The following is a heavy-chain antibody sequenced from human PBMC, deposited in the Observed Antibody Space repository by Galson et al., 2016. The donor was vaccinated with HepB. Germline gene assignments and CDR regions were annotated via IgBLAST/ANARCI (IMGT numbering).Heavy chain of an antibody. V-gene: IGHV4-34*01. CDR3: ARSGYNYYYYYGMDV. CDR1: GGSFSGYY. J-gene: IGHJ6*02. D-gene: IGHD5-24*01. Sequence: SETLSLTCAVYGGSFSGYYWSWIRQPPGKGLEWIGEINHSGSTNYDPSLKSRVTISVDTSKNQFSLKLSSVTAADTAVYYCARSGYNYYYYYGMDVWGQGTTVTVSS. CDR2: INHSGST.